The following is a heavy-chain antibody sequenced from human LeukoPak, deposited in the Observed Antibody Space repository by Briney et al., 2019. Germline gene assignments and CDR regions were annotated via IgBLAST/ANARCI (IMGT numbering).Heavy chain of an antibody. CDR2: ISSSGSTI. CDR1: GFTFSDYY. CDR3: AKDGSGSYYGIDWFDP. D-gene: IGHD3-10*01. J-gene: IGHJ5*02. Sequence: PGGSLRLSCAASGFTFSDYYMSWIRQAPGKGLEWVSYISSSGSTIYYADSVKGRFTISRDNTKNSLYLQMNSLRAEDTALYCCAKDGSGSYYGIDWFDPWGQGTLVTVSS. V-gene: IGHV3-11*01.